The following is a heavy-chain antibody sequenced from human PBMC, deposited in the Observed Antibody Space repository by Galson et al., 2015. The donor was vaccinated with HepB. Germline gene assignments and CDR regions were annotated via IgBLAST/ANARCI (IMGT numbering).Heavy chain of an antibody. J-gene: IGHJ4*02. Sequence: SVKVSCKASGYTFTSYYMHWVRQAPGQGLEWMGIINPSGGSTSYAQKFQGRVTMTRDTSTSTVYMELSSLRSEDTAVYYCARDWGLDSNYGEGFDYWGQGTLVTVSS. V-gene: IGHV1-46*01. D-gene: IGHD4-11*01. CDR2: INPSGGST. CDR3: ARDWGLDSNYGEGFDY. CDR1: GYTFTSYY.